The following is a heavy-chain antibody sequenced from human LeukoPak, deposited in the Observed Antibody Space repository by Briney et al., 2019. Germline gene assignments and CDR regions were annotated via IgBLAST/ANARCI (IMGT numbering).Heavy chain of an antibody. CDR1: GGSISSSSYY. J-gene: IGHJ3*02. CDR3: ARHTGRDGYVGAFDI. D-gene: IGHD5-24*01. Sequence: SETLSLTCTVSGGSISSSSYYWGWIRQPPGKGLEWIGSIYYSGSTYYNPSLKSRVTISVDTSKNQFSLKLSSVTAADTAVYYCARHTGRDGYVGAFDIWGQGTMVTVSS. CDR2: IYYSGST. V-gene: IGHV4-39*01.